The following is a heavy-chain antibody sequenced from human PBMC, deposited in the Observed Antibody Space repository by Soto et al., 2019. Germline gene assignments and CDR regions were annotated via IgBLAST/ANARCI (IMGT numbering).Heavy chain of an antibody. CDR2: ISGSRDST. D-gene: IGHD6-13*01. Sequence: SLRLSCAASGLTFSDYAMSWVRQAPGRGLEWVSGISGSRDSTYYADSVKGRFTISRDNSKNTLYLEMNSLRAEDTAVYYCAKVDGEFGSTWSNPYFDFWGQGTLVTVSS. V-gene: IGHV3-23*01. J-gene: IGHJ4*02. CDR1: GLTFSDYA. CDR3: AKVDGEFGSTWSNPYFDF.